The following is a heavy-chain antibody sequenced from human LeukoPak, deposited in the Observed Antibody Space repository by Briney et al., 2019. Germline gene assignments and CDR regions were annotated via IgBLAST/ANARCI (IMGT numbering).Heavy chain of an antibody. CDR1: GASFSGYY. V-gene: IGHV4-34*01. CDR3: ARELGSSTSRKIYMDV. CDR2: INHSGST. J-gene: IGHJ6*03. D-gene: IGHD2-2*01. Sequence: PSETLSLTCAVYGASFSGYYWSWIRQPPGKGLEWIGEINHSGSTNYNPSLKSRVTIAVDTSKNQFSLKLSSVTAADTAVYYCARELGSSTSRKIYMDVWGKGTTVTVSS.